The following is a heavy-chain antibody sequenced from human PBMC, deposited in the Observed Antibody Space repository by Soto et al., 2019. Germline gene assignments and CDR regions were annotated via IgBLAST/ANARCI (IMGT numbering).Heavy chain of an antibody. CDR2: VSHSASN. D-gene: IGHD6-19*01. CDR1: GYSISIGFS. Sequence: SETLSLTCAVSGYSISIGFSWAWIRQPPGRGLEWIGSVSHSASNYYNVSLKSRITISLDTSQNQFSLKLSSVTAADTGMYYCARDWGTGFYHFDHWGQGTLVTVSS. J-gene: IGHJ4*02. CDR3: ARDWGTGFYHFDH. V-gene: IGHV4-38-2*02.